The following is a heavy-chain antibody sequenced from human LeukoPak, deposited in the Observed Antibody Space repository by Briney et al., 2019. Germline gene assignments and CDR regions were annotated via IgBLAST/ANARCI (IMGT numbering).Heavy chain of an antibody. CDR1: GFTFEDHG. D-gene: IGHD1-26*01. CDR2: INWNGGRT. J-gene: IGHJ5*02. CDR3: VRGEGRGGWFDP. Sequence: GGSLRLSCATSGFTFEDHGLSWVRQPPGKGLEWASRINWNGGRTGYSDSVKGRFTISRDDAKKSVHLQMNSLRVEDTAVYYCVRGEGRGGWFDPWGQGILVTVSS. V-gene: IGHV3-20*04.